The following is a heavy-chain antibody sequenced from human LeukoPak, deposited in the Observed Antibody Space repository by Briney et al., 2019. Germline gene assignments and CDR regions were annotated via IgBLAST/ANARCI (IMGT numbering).Heavy chain of an antibody. V-gene: IGHV3-7*01. CDR1: GFTFSSYW. J-gene: IGHJ4*02. Sequence: GRSLRLSCAASGFTFSSYWMSSGRHAPGKGLEWVANIKQDGGEKYYVDSVKGRLTISRDNAKNSLYLQMNSLRAEDTAVYYCARGSATAGLDYWGQGTLVTVSS. CDR2: IKQDGGEK. CDR3: ARGSATAGLDY. D-gene: IGHD2-15*01.